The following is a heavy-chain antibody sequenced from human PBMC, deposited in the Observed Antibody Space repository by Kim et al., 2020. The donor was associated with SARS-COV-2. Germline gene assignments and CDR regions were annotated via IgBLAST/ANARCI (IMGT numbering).Heavy chain of an antibody. CDR3: AREWEVRGVIIHY. V-gene: IGHV1-69*13. CDR2: IIPIFGTA. J-gene: IGHJ4*02. CDR1: GGTFSSYA. D-gene: IGHD3-10*01. Sequence: SVKVSCKASGGTFSSYAISWVRQAPGQGLEWMGGIIPIFGTANYAQKFQGRVTITADESTSTAYMELSSLRSEDTAVYYCAREWEVRGVIIHYWGQGTLVTVSS.